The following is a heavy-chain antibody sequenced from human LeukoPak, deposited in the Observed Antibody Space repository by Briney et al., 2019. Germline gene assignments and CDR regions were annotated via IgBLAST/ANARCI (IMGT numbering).Heavy chain of an antibody. Sequence: SETLSLTCTVSGGSISSSSYYWGWIRQPPGKGLEWIGSIYYSGSTYYNPSLKSRDTISVDTSKNQFSLKLSSVTAADTAVYYCASRIHKYSSGWYDDDYWGQGTLVTVSS. D-gene: IGHD6-19*01. CDR2: IYYSGST. J-gene: IGHJ4*02. CDR1: GGSISSSSYY. CDR3: ASRIHKYSSGWYDDDY. V-gene: IGHV4-39*01.